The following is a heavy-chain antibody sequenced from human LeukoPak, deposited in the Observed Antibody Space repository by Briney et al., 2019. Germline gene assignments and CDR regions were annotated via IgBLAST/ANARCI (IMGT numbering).Heavy chain of an antibody. CDR1: GGSISSYY. CDR2: IYYSGST. V-gene: IGHV4-59*01. D-gene: IGHD3-22*01. Sequence: PSETLSLTCTVSGGSISSYYWSWIRRPPGKGLEWIGYIYYSGSTNYNPSLKSRVTISVDTSKNQFSLKLSSVTAADTAVYYCARYYDSSGYYYWGQGTLVTVSS. CDR3: ARYYDSSGYYY. J-gene: IGHJ4*02.